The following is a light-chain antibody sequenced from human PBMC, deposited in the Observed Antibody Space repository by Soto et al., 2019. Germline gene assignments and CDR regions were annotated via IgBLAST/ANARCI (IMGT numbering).Light chain of an antibody. J-gene: IGKJ1*01. CDR3: QQYHRYST. CDR1: QSISSW. Sequence: GDDVTITCRASQSISSWLAWYQQKPGKAPKLLIYDASTLDSGVPSRFSGSASGTEFTLTISSLESDDFATYYCQQYHRYSTFGQGTKVDI. CDR2: DAS. V-gene: IGKV1-5*01.